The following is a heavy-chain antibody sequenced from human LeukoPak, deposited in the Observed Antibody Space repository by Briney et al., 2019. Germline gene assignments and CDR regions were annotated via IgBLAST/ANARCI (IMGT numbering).Heavy chain of an antibody. J-gene: IGHJ3*02. CDR1: GGTFSSYT. CDR3: ASDGSSGLLDI. CDR2: IIPIFGTA. V-gene: IGHV1-69*05. Sequence: SVKVSCKASGGTFSSYTISWVRQAPGQGLEWMGRIIPIFGTANYAQKFQGRVTITTDESTSTAYMELSSLRSEDTAVYYCASDGSSGLLDIWGQGTMVTVSS. D-gene: IGHD3-22*01.